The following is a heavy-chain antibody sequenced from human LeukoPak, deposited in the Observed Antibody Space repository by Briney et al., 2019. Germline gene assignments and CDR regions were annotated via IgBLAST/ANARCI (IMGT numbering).Heavy chain of an antibody. Sequence: GASVKVSCKASGYTFTGYYMHWVRQAPGQGLEWMGWINPNSGGTNYEQKFQGRVTMTRDTSISTAYMELSRLRSDDTAVYYCAREKVVVAATEGVAFDIWGQGTMVTVSS. CDR2: INPNSGGT. D-gene: IGHD2-15*01. J-gene: IGHJ3*02. V-gene: IGHV1-2*02. CDR3: AREKVVVAATEGVAFDI. CDR1: GYTFTGYY.